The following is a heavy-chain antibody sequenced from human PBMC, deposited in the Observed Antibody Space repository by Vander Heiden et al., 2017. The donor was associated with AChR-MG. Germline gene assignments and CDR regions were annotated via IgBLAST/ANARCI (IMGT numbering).Heavy chain of an antibody. CDR2: ITDTGDDT. CDR1: AFIFPTYA. Sequence: EVQLLESGGGLVQPGGSLRPSSAASAFIFPTYAMSWVRQAPGKGLEWVSAITDTGDDTYHADSVKGRFTISRDNSKNTLYMQMNSLRAEDTAVYYCAKGSASSRPYYFDYWGQGALVTVSS. CDR3: AKGSASSRPYYFDY. D-gene: IGHD6-6*01. J-gene: IGHJ4*02. V-gene: IGHV3-23*01.